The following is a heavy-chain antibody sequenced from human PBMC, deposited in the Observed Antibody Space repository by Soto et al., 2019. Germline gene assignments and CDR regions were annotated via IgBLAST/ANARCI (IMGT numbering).Heavy chain of an antibody. D-gene: IGHD6-19*01. CDR2: IYYSGST. CDR1: GGSISSYY. J-gene: IGHJ5*02. CDR3: ARSNAVAGTPSEGFDP. Sequence: SETLSLTCTVSGGSISSYYWSWIRQPPGKGLEWIGYIYYSGSTNYNPSLKSRVTISVDTSKDQFSLKLSSVTAADTAVYYCARSNAVAGTPSEGFDPWGQGTLVTVSS. V-gene: IGHV4-59*08.